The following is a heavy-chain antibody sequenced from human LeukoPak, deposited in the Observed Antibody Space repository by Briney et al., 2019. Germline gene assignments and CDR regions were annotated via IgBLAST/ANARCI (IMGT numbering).Heavy chain of an antibody. J-gene: IGHJ4*02. CDR1: GYSISSGYY. CDR3: ARVYGGYVPWFDY. D-gene: IGHD4-17*01. V-gene: IGHV4-38-2*02. Sequence: SETLSLTCTVSGYSISSGYYWGWIRQPPGKGLEWIGSFYHSGSTYYNPSLKSRVTISLDTSKNQFSLKLSSVTAADTAVYYCARVYGGYVPWFDYWGQGTLVTVSS. CDR2: FYHSGST.